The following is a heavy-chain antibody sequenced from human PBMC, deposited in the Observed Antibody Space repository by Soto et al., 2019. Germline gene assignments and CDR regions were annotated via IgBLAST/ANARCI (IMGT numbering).Heavy chain of an antibody. J-gene: IGHJ4*02. CDR3: ARDLRIAVAGILDN. CDR1: GGTFSSYT. D-gene: IGHD6-19*01. CDR2: IIPILGIA. Sequence: GASVKVSCKASGGTFSSYTISWVRQAPGQGLEWMGRIIPILGIANYAQKFQGRVTITADKSTSTAYMELSSLRSEDTAVYYCARDLRIAVAGILDNWGQGTLVTVSS. V-gene: IGHV1-69*04.